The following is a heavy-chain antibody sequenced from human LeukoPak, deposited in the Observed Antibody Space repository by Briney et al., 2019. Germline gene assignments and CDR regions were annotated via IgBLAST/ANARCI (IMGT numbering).Heavy chain of an antibody. CDR1: GFTFNRHW. CDR3: GREGNNSGVDS. CDR2: IKHDGSET. V-gene: IGHV3-7*01. Sequence: GGSLRLSCAASGFTFNRHWMSWVRQAPGKGLEWVANIKHDGSETYPVDSVKGRFSISRDNAKNSLYLQMNSLRAEDTAVYYCGREGNNSGVDSWGQGTLVTVSS. J-gene: IGHJ4*02. D-gene: IGHD4-23*01.